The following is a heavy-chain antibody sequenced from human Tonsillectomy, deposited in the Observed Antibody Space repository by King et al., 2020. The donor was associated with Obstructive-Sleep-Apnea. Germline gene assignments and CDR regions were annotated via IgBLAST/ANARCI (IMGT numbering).Heavy chain of an antibody. CDR3: ARHERLFDY. D-gene: IGHD4-11*01. Sequence: VQLVESGGGVVQPGRSLRLSCAASGFTFSSYGMHWVRQAPGKGLEGVAVIWYDGSNKYYADSVKGRFTISRDNSKKTLYLQMNSLRAEDTAVYYCARHERLFDYWGQGTLVTVSS. CDR1: GFTFSSYG. J-gene: IGHJ4*02. CDR2: IWYDGSNK. V-gene: IGHV3-33*01.